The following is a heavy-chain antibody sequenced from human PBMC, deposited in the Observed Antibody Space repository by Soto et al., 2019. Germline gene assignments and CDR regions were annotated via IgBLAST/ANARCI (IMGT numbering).Heavy chain of an antibody. V-gene: IGHV1-69*06. J-gene: IGHJ4*02. CDR3: ARGMGAAAGLAAFDY. CDR2: IIPIFGTA. CDR1: GGTFSSYA. D-gene: IGHD2-15*01. Sequence: QVQLVQSGAEVKKPGSSVKVSYKASGGTFSSYAISWVRQAPGQGLEWMGGIIPIFGTANYAQKFQGRVTITADKATSPGYMELSSLRSEDTAVDYCARGMGAAAGLAAFDYWGQGTLVTVSS.